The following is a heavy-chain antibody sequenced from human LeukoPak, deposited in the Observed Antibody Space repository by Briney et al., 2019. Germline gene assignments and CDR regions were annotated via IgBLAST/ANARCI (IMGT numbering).Heavy chain of an antibody. Sequence: SETLSLTCTVSGGSISSGGCYWSWIRQPPGKGLEWIGYIYHSGSTYYNPSLKSRVTISVDRSKNQFSLKLSSVTAADTAVYYCARGGQTGTTPFDYWGQGTLVTVSS. J-gene: IGHJ4*02. V-gene: IGHV4-30-2*01. CDR2: IYHSGST. CDR1: GGSISSGGCY. D-gene: IGHD1-1*01. CDR3: ARGGQTGTTPFDY.